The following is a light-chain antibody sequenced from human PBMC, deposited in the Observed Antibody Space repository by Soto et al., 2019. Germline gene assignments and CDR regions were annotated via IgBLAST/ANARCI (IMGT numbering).Light chain of an antibody. V-gene: IGKV1-39*01. CDR2: AAS. CDR3: QQSYQIPRT. CDR1: QTISNY. J-gene: IGKJ2*01. Sequence: QLTQSPPSLSASVGDRVPISSRASQTISNYLIWYQQKQEKALTLLIYAASTLQSGVPSRCSGSGSGTHFTLTITTLQPEDFATYYCQQSYQIPRTFGQGTKVEI.